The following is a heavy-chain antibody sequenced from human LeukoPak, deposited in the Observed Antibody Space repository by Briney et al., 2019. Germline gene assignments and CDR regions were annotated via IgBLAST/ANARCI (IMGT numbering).Heavy chain of an antibody. CDR1: GFTFSSYA. V-gene: IGHV3-23*01. Sequence: GGSLRLSCAASGFTFSSYAMSWVRQAPGKGLEGVSAISGSGGSTYYADSVKGRFTISRDNSKNTLYLQMNSLRAEDTAVYYCAKDLRVSSVLPDAFDIWGQGTMVTVSS. J-gene: IGHJ3*02. D-gene: IGHD3-22*01. CDR3: AKDLRVSSVLPDAFDI. CDR2: ISGSGGST.